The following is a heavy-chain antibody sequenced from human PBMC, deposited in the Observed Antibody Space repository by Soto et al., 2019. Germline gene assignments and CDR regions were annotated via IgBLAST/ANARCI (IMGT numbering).Heavy chain of an antibody. J-gene: IGHJ6*03. V-gene: IGHV3-23*01. Sequence: GGSLRLSCAASGFTFSSYAMSWVRQAPGKGLEWVSAISGSGGSTYYDDSVKGRFTISRDNSKNKLYLQMNSLRAEDTAVYYCAKDPRVRYDFWSGYSSPYYYYYMDVWGKGTTVTVSS. D-gene: IGHD3-3*01. CDR3: AKDPRVRYDFWSGYSSPYYYYYMDV. CDR1: GFTFSSYA. CDR2: ISGSGGST.